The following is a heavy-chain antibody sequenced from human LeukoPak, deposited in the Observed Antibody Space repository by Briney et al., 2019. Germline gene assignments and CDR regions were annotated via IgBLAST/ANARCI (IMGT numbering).Heavy chain of an antibody. CDR3: ARIDNGDSY. V-gene: IGHV3-53*01. Sequence: PGRSLRLSCAASGFTVSNNHMSWVRRAPGKGLEWVSITYSGGFTHYADSVKGRFTVSRDNSKNTLYLQMNSLRAEDTALYYCARIDNGDSYWGQGTLVTVSS. J-gene: IGHJ4*02. CDR1: GFTVSNNH. D-gene: IGHD4-17*01. CDR2: TYSGGFT.